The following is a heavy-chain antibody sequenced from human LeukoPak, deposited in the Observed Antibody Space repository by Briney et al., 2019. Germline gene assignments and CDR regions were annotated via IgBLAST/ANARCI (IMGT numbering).Heavy chain of an antibody. CDR2: IYYSGST. D-gene: IGHD3-10*01. CDR3: ARHGIGSGSYYKGMQDAFDI. CDR1: GGSISSSSYY. J-gene: IGHJ3*02. Sequence: SETLSLTCAVSGGSISSSSYYWGWIRQPPGKGLEWIGSIYYSGSTYYNPSLKSRVTISVDTSKNQFSLKLSSVTAADTAVYYCARHGIGSGSYYKGMQDAFDIWGQGTMVTVSS. V-gene: IGHV4-39*01.